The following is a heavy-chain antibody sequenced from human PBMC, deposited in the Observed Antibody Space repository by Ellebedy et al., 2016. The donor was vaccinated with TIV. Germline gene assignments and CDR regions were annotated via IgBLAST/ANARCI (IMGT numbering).Heavy chain of an antibody. V-gene: IGHV3-33*06. CDR1: GFTFGSYG. Sequence: GGSLRLSXAASGFTFGSYGMHWVRQAPGKGLEWVAVVWNDGINKYYADSVKGRFTISRDNSKNTLYLQMNSLRAEDTAVYYCAKDPYYDSSAYADSHYYYMDVWGKGTTVTVSS. D-gene: IGHD3-22*01. CDR2: VWNDGINK. J-gene: IGHJ6*03. CDR3: AKDPYYDSSAYADSHYYYMDV.